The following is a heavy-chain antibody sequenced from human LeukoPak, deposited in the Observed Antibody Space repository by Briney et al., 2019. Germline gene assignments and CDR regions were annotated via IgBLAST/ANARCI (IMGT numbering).Heavy chain of an antibody. Sequence: PSETLSLTCTVSGGSISSYSWIWIRQPPGKGLEYIGHIYTSGSTNYNPSLKSRVTISVDTSKNQLSLKLSSVTTADTAMFYCVREMGYDKSLVNWGRGTLVTVSS. CDR2: IYTSGST. V-gene: IGHV4-59*01. D-gene: IGHD3-9*01. CDR3: VREMGYDKSLVN. CDR1: GGSISSYS. J-gene: IGHJ4*02.